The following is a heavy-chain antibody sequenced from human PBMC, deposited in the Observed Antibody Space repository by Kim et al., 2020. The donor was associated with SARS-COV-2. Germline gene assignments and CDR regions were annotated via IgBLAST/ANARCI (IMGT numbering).Heavy chain of an antibody. CDR1: GFTFRPFL. D-gene: IGHD3-10*01. CDR2: VSNDGRIT. CDR3: ARGGDQTESSPSVD. V-gene: IGHV3-30-3*01. J-gene: IGHJ4*01. Sequence: GGSLRLSCTVSGFTFRPFLVHWVRQAPGKGLEWVALVSNDGRITQYAASVKGRFTISRDKSKNTLSLLLNSLKTEDTAIYYCARGGDQTESSPSVD.